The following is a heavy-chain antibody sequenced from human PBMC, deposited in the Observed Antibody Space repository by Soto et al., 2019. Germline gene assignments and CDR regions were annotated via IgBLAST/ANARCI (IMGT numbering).Heavy chain of an antibody. CDR1: GGSISSGGYY. CDR3: ARGIAAAGGAWYFDY. Sequence: SETLSLTCTVSGGSISSGGYYWSWIRQHPGKGLEWIGYIYYSGSTYYNPSLKSRVTISVDTSKNQFSLKLSSVTAADTAVYYCARGIAAAGGAWYFDYWGQGTLVTVSS. D-gene: IGHD6-13*01. CDR2: IYYSGST. J-gene: IGHJ4*02. V-gene: IGHV4-31*03.